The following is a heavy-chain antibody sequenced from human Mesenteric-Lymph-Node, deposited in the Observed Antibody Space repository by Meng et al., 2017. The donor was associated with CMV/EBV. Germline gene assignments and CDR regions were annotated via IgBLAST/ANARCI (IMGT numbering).Heavy chain of an antibody. J-gene: IGHJ4*02. CDR2: IAGSGGSDGST. CDR3: ARGWGSGEYRPQYDY. V-gene: IGHV3-23*01. Sequence: GGSLRLSCAASGFTFGRYAMSWVRQAPGKGLEWVSAIAGSGGSDGSTYYADSVKGRFTISRDNAKNSMYLQMSSLRAEDTAVYYCARGWGSGEYRPQYDYWGQGTLVTVSS. D-gene: IGHD5-12*01. CDR1: GFTFGRYA.